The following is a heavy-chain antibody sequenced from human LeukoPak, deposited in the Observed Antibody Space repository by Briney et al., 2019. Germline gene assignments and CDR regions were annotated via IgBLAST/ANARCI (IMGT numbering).Heavy chain of an antibody. Sequence: GGSLRLSCAASEFTFSSHAMSWVRQAPGKGLEWVSTVFGSGASTYYANSVRGRFTVSRDNSKNTPHLQMNSLRAEDTALYYCAKQMWSASYYGVDVWGQGATVTVSS. V-gene: IGHV3-23*01. CDR1: EFTFSSHA. D-gene: IGHD2-21*01. J-gene: IGHJ6*02. CDR3: AKQMWSASYYGVDV. CDR2: VFGSGAST.